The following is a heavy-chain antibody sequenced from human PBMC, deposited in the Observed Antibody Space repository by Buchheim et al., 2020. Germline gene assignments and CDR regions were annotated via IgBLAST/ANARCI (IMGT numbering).Heavy chain of an antibody. V-gene: IGHV3-30*04. CDR2: ISYDGSNK. D-gene: IGHD3-10*01. CDR3: ARDGSSGSYEYYYGMDV. CDR1: GFTLSSYA. J-gene: IGHJ6*02. Sequence: QVQLVESGGGVVQPGRSLRLSCAASGFTLSSYAMHWVRQAPGKGLEWVAVISYDGSNKYYADSVKGRFTISRDNSKNTLYLQMNSLRAEDTAVYYCARDGSSGSYEYYYGMDVWGQGTT.